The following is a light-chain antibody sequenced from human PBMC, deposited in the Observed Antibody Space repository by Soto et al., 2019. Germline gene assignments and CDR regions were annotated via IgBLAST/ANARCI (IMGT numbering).Light chain of an antibody. J-gene: IGKJ1*01. V-gene: IGKV1-6*01. CDR3: IPDCESIRT. CDR2: GAS. Sequence: AIQMTQSPSSLSASVGNRVTIACRASQGIWTELGWYQQKPGEGPRLLFYGASTLRRGVTSRFGGSGSGTDFTLTIRSLQPEDFATYYCIPDCESIRTFGQRTTV. CDR1: QGIWTE.